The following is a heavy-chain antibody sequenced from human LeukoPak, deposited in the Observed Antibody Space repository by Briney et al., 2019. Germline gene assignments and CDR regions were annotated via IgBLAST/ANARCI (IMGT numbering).Heavy chain of an antibody. CDR3: ARDRITIRAFDI. J-gene: IGHJ3*02. D-gene: IGHD3-10*01. CDR2: IYYSGGT. V-gene: IGHV4-39*07. Sequence: SETLSLTCTVSGGSISSSSYYWGWIRQPPGKGLEWIGSIYYSGGTYYNPSLKSRVTISVDTSKNQFSLKLSSVTAADTAVYYCARDRITIRAFDIWGQGTMVTVSS. CDR1: GGSISSSSYY.